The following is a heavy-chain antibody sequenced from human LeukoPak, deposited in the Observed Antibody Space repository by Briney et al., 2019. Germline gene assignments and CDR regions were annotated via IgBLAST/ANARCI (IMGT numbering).Heavy chain of an antibody. CDR3: ANSLVRGWTPPGDY. Sequence: SAPTLVNPTQTLTLTCTFSGFSLTTSGVGVGWIRQPPGKALEWLALIYWDDDKRYSPFLKSRLTITKDTSKDQVVLTLSNMNPVDTATYYCANSLVRGWTPPGDYWGQGTLVTVSS. V-gene: IGHV2-5*02. CDR1: GFSLTTSGVG. CDR2: IYWDDDK. J-gene: IGHJ4*02. D-gene: IGHD1-26*01.